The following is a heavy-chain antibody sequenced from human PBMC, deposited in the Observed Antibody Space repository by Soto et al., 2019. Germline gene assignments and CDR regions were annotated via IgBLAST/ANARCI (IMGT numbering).Heavy chain of an antibody. D-gene: IGHD4-17*01. V-gene: IGHV5-51*01. J-gene: IGHJ4*02. CDR2: IYPGDSDT. CDR3: ASVTTQFFDY. Sequence: PGESLKISCKGSGYSFTSYWIGWVRQMPGKGLEWMGIIYPGDSDTRHSPSFQGQVTISADKYISTAYLQWSSLKASDTGMYYCASVTTQFFDYWGQGTLVTVSS. CDR1: GYSFTSYW.